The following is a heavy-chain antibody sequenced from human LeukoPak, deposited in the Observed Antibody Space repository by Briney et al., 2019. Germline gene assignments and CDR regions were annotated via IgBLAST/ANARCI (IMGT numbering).Heavy chain of an antibody. CDR3: ARDPLGFYDILTGYYKDWYFDL. V-gene: IGHV1-46*01. D-gene: IGHD3-9*01. CDR2: INPSGGST. Sequence: ASVKVSCKASGYTFTSYYMHWVRQAPGQGLEWMGIINPSGGSTTYAQKFQGRVTITADESTSTAYMELSSLRSEDTAVYYCARDPLGFYDILTGYYKDWYFDLWGRGTLVTVSS. CDR1: GYTFTSYY. J-gene: IGHJ2*01.